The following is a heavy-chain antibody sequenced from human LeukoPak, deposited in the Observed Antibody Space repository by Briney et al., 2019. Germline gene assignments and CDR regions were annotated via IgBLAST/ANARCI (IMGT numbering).Heavy chain of an antibody. CDR3: AREGYDILTGYALDY. Sequence: SETLSLTCTASGGSISSYYWSWIRQPAGKGLEWIGRIYTSGSTNYNPSLKSRVTMSVDTSKNQFSLKLSSVTAADTAVYYCAREGYDILTGYALDYWGQGTLVTVSS. CDR1: GGSISSYY. V-gene: IGHV4-4*07. CDR2: IYTSGST. J-gene: IGHJ4*02. D-gene: IGHD3-9*01.